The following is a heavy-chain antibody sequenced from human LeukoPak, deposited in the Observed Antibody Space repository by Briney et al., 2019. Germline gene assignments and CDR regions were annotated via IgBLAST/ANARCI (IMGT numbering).Heavy chain of an antibody. CDR3: ARDTRTMAAVTRGQHYYYGLDV. CDR2: INPSDGGT. CDR1: GYTFTNYY. V-gene: IGHV1-46*01. Sequence: ASVKVSCKASGYTFTNYYLHWVRQAPGHGLEWMAIINPSDGGTYYEQKLQGRVTVTRDTSTSTVYMELSSLRSEDTAVYYCARDTRTMAAVTRGQHYYYGLDVWGQGTTVTVSS. J-gene: IGHJ6*02. D-gene: IGHD4-17*01.